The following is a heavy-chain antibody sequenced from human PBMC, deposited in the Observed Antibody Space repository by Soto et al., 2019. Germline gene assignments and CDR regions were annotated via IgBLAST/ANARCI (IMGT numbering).Heavy chain of an antibody. Sequence: PGGSLRLSCSASGFTFSSYSIHWVRQAPWKGLEYVSAISSNGVSTYYADSVKGRSTISRDNSKNTLYLQMSSLRAEDTAVYYCVVGDAGVDYWGQRTLVTFSS. V-gene: IGHV3-64D*06. CDR3: VVGDAGVDY. J-gene: IGHJ4*02. CDR2: ISSNGVST. CDR1: GFTFSSYS. D-gene: IGHD1-26*01.